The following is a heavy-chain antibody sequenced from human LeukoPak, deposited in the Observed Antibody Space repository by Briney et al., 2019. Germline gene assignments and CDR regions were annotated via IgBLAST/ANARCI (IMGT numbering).Heavy chain of an antibody. CDR1: GFTFTKYW. CDR2: INSDGGTT. J-gene: IGHJ4*02. Sequence: PGGSLRLSCAASGFTFTKYWMHWVRQAPGQGLMWVSRINSDGGTTNYADSVKGRFTISRDNAKNTVYLQMNSLRAEDTAVYYCARAEGIAAAGSDFDYWGQGTLVTVSS. V-gene: IGHV3-74*01. CDR3: ARAEGIAAAGSDFDY. D-gene: IGHD6-13*01.